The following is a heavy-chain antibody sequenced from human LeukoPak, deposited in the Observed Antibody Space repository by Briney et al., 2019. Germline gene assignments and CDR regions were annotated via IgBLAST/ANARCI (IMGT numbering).Heavy chain of an antibody. CDR3: AKDIGSALSYGLDY. Sequence: PGGSLRLSCAASGFTFDDYAMHWVRQAPGKGLEWVSGISWNSVSIGYADSVKGRFTISRDNAKNSLYLQMNNLRAEDTALYYCAKDIGSALSYGLDYWGQGTLVTVSS. CDR2: ISWNSVSI. CDR1: GFTFDDYA. D-gene: IGHD5-18*01. J-gene: IGHJ4*02. V-gene: IGHV3-9*01.